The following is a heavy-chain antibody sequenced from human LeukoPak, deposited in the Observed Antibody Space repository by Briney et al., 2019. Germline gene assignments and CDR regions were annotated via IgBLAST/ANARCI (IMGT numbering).Heavy chain of an antibody. V-gene: IGHV1-69*13. J-gene: IGHJ4*02. D-gene: IGHD3-3*01. CDR3: AVDFWSGYYIDYFDY. Sequence: SVTVSCTASGGTFSSYAISWVRQAPGQGLEWMGGIIPIFGTANYAQKFQGRVTITADESTSTAYMELSSLRSEDTAVYYCAVDFWSGYYIDYFDYWGQGTLVTVSS. CDR1: GGTFSSYA. CDR2: IIPIFGTA.